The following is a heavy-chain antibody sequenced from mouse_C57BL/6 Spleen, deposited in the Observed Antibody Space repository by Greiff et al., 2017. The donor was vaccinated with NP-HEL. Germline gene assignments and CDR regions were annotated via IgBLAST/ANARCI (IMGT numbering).Heavy chain of an antibody. CDR1: GFTFSSYA. J-gene: IGHJ2*01. CDR3: ARSYGSSSYFDY. D-gene: IGHD1-1*01. CDR2: ISDGGSYT. Sequence: EVQLVESGGGLVKPGGSLKLSCAASGFTFSSYAMSWVRQTPEKRLEWVATISDGGSYTYYPDNVKGRFTISRDNAKNNLYLQMSHLKSEDTAMYYCARSYGSSSYFDYWGQGTTLTVSS. V-gene: IGHV5-4*01.